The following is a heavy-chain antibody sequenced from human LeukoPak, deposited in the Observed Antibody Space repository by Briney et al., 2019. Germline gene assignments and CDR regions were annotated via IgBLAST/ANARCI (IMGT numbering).Heavy chain of an antibody. V-gene: IGHV4-59*01. CDR2: IYYSGST. CDR3: ARGKGSVAFDI. J-gene: IGHJ3*02. Sequence: SETLSLTCTVSGGSISSYYWSWIRQPPGKGLECIGYIYYSGSTNYNPSLKSRVTISLNTSKNQFSLKLSSVTAADTAVYYCARGKGSVAFDIWGQGTMVTVSS. CDR1: GGSISSYY.